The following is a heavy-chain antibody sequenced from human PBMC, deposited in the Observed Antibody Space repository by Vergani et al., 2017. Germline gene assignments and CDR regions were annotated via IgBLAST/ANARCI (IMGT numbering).Heavy chain of an antibody. V-gene: IGHV3-30*18. CDR3: TQELQSGNNGGYWFDP. Sequence: VQLVESGGGVVQPGRSLRLYCAASGFTFSRSVIPLVRQAPGEGLEWLAVISYDGSEKYYADSVEGRFTISRDNSKNTVYLQVNSLRAEDTALYYCTQELQSGNNGGYWFDPWGQGTLVTVVS. D-gene: IGHD1/OR15-1a*01. CDR2: ISYDGSEK. CDR1: GFTFSRSV. J-gene: IGHJ5*02.